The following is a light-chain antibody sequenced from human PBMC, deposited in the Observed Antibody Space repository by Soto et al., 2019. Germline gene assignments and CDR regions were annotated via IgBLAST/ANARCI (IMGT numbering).Light chain of an antibody. CDR2: AAS. Sequence: DIQMTQSPSSLSASVGDRVTITCRASQGISSYFAWYQQKLGKVPKLLISAASTLQSGVPSRFSGSGSGTDFTLTISSLQHEDVATYYCQKYSSVITFGQGTRLEIK. CDR1: QGISSY. CDR3: QKYSSVIT. V-gene: IGKV1-27*01. J-gene: IGKJ5*01.